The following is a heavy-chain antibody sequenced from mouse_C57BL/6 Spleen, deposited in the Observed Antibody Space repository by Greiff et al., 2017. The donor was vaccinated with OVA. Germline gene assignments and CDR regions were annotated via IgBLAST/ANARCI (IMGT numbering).Heavy chain of an antibody. CDR2: IYPGDGDT. CDR1: GYAFSSYW. CDR3: ARTPVVATGHYFDY. J-gene: IGHJ2*01. Sequence: VKLMESGAELVKPGASVKISCKASGYAFSSYWMNWVKQRPGKGLEWIGQIYPGDGDTNYNGKFKGKATLTADKSSSTAYMQLSSLTSEDSAVYFCARTPVVATGHYFDYWGQGTTLTVSS. D-gene: IGHD1-1*01. V-gene: IGHV1-80*01.